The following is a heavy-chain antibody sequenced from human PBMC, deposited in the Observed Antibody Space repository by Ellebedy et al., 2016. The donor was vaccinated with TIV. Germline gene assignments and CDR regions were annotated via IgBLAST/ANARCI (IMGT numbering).Heavy chain of an antibody. CDR2: IQYSGST. CDR3: AKPLNLPFDAFDI. CDR1: GGSISSSGRY. D-gene: IGHD5/OR15-5a*01. Sequence: MPGGSLRLSCTVSGGSISSSGRYRGWIRQPPGKGLEWIGSIQYSGSTYYNPSLRSRVTISVDTSKNQFSLKLSSVTAADTAVYYCAKPLNLPFDAFDIWGQGTMVTVFS. V-gene: IGHV4-39*01. J-gene: IGHJ3*02.